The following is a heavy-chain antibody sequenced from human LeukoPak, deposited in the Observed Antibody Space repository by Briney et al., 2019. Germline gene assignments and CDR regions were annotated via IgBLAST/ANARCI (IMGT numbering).Heavy chain of an antibody. CDR2: INHSGST. D-gene: IGHD2-15*01. CDR3: ARGYCSGGSCLDY. J-gene: IGHJ4*02. Sequence: SETLSLTCTVSGYSISSGYYWGWIRQPPGKGLEWIGEINHSGSTNYNPSLKSRVTISVDTSKNQFSLKLSSVTAADTAVYYCARGYCSGGSCLDYWGQGTLVTVSS. V-gene: IGHV4-38-2*02. CDR1: GYSISSGYY.